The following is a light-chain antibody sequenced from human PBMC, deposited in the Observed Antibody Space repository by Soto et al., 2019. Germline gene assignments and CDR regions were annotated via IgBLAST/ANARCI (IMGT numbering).Light chain of an antibody. CDR1: HVISNY. J-gene: IGKJ1*01. Sequence: IQLTQSPSSLSASVGDNVTITCRASHVISNYLAWYQQRPGKAPNLLIYSASTLQSGVPSRFRGSGSGTDFTLTISSLQPEDFATYYCHQLNSYPRTFGQGTKVDIK. V-gene: IGKV1-9*01. CDR3: HQLNSYPRT. CDR2: SAS.